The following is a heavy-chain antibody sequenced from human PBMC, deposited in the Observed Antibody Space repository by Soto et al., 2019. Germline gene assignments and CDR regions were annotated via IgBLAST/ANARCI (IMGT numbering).Heavy chain of an antibody. Sequence: ASVKVSCKASGYTFTGHYIHWVRQAPEQGPEWMGEIGPESGATRYAQKFQGRVTMTMDMSITTVYMELSDLSPDDTAVYYCGRGRSGQIVVFYWAQGTPVTVSS. CDR1: GYTFTGHY. J-gene: IGHJ4*02. D-gene: IGHD5-12*01. V-gene: IGHV1-2*02. CDR2: IGPESGAT. CDR3: GRGRSGQIVVFY.